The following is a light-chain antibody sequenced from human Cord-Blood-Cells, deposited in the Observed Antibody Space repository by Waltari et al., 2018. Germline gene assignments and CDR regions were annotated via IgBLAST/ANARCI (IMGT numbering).Light chain of an antibody. V-gene: IGLV2-14*03. Sequence: QSALTQPASVSGSPGQSITISCTGTSSDDGGYNYVSWYQQPPGKAPKLMIYDVSNRPSGVSNRFSGSKSGNTASLTISGLQAEDEADYYCSSYTSSSTRVFGTGTKVTVL. J-gene: IGLJ1*01. CDR1: SSDDGGYNY. CDR3: SSYTSSSTRV. CDR2: DVS.